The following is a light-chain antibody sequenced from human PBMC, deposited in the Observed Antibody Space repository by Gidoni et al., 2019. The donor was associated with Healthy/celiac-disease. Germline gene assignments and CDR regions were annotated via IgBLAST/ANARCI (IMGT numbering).Light chain of an antibody. CDR3: QQRSNWPPGYT. V-gene: IGKV3-11*01. Sequence: ELVLTQSPATLSLSPGERATLSCRASQSVSSYLAWYQQKPGQAPRLLIYDASNRATGIPARFSGRGSGTDFTLTISSLEPEDFAVYYCQQRSNWPPGYTFGQGTKLEIK. CDR1: QSVSSY. CDR2: DAS. J-gene: IGKJ2*01.